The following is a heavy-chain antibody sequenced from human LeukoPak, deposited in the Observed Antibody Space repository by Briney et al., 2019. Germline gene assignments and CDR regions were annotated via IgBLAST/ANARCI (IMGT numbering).Heavy chain of an antibody. J-gene: IGHJ4*02. D-gene: IGHD6-13*01. CDR2: IYTSGST. Sequence: SETLSLTCTVSGGSISGYYWNWVRQPAGKGLEWIGRIYTSGSTNYNPSLKSRVSMSVDTSKKQFSLKLSSVTAADTAVYFCARGDYSSSWRFDHWSQGTLVTVSS. V-gene: IGHV4-4*07. CDR3: ARGDYSSSWRFDH. CDR1: GGSISGYY.